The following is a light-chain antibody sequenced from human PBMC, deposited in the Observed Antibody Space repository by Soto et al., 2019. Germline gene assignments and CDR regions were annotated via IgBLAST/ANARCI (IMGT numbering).Light chain of an antibody. Sequence: EIVLTQSPATLSLSPGERATLSCRASQSVSRYLAWYQQKRGQTPRLLIYDASNRATGIPARFSGSGSGTDFTLTISRLEPEDFAVYYCQQYGRSPFTFGPGTKVDIK. CDR1: QSVSRY. CDR3: QQYGRSPFT. CDR2: DAS. J-gene: IGKJ3*01. V-gene: IGKV3-20*01.